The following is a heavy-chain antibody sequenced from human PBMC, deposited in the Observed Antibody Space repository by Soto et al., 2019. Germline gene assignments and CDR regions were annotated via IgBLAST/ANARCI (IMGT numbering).Heavy chain of an antibody. Sequence: PGGSLRLSCEASGFTFSSYSMNWVRQAPGKGLEWVSSISSSSSYIYYADSVKGRFTISRDNAKNSLYLQMNSLRAEDTAVYYCARDQAKSIVVVTAIDYWGQGALVTVSS. V-gene: IGHV3-21*01. CDR3: ARDQAKSIVVVTAIDY. J-gene: IGHJ4*02. CDR1: GFTFSSYS. D-gene: IGHD2-21*02. CDR2: ISSSSSYI.